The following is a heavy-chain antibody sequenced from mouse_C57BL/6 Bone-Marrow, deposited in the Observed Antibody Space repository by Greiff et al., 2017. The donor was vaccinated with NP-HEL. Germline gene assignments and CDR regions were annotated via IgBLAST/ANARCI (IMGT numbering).Heavy chain of an antibody. CDR3: AREGIYYYGSSRFDY. CDR1: GYTFTSYW. J-gene: IGHJ2*01. V-gene: IGHV1-52*01. D-gene: IGHD1-1*01. Sequence: QVQLKQPGAELVRPGSSVKLSCKASGYTFTSYWMHWVKQRPIQGLEWIGNIDPSDSETHYNQKFKDKATLTVDKSSSTAYMQLSSLTSEDSAVYYCAREGIYYYGSSRFDYWGQGTTLTVSS. CDR2: IDPSDSET.